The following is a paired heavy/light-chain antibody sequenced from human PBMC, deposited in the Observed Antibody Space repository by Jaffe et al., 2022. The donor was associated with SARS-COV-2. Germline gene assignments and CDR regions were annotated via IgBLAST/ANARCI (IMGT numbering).Heavy chain of an antibody. CDR1: GFTFSDHY. J-gene: IGHJ3*02. V-gene: IGHV3-72*01. D-gene: IGHD3-22*01. CDR2: IRHKAKSYTT. Sequence: EVQLVESGGGLVQPGGSLRLSCAASGFTFSDHYMDWVRQAPGKGLEWVGRIRHKAKSYTTQYAASVKGRFTISRDDSKNSVYLQMSSLITEDTAVYYCARVGDYYNSRGSSLDASDIWGQGTMVTVSS. CDR3: ARVGDYYNSRGSSLDASDI.
Light chain of an antibody. J-gene: IGLJ2*01. CDR2: DNN. Sequence: QSVLTQPPSVSAAPGQKVTISCSGSSSNIGDNYVSWYQQLPGTAPKLLIYDNNKRPSGIPDRFSGSKSGTSATLGITGLQTGDEADYYCGTWDTGLRAVIFGGGTKLAVL. CDR1: SSNIGDNY. CDR3: GTWDTGLRAVI. V-gene: IGLV1-51*01.